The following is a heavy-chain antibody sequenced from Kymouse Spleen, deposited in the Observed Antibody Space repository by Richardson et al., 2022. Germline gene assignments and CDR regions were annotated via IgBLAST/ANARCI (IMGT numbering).Heavy chain of an antibody. CDR2: IWYDGSNK. CDR3: ARDRAGDHYYGMDV. Sequence: QVQLVESGGGVVQPGRSLRLSCAASGFTFSSYGMHWVRQAPGKGLEWVAVIWYDGSNKYYADSVKGRFTISRDNSKNTLYLQMNSLRAEDTAVYYCARDRAGDHYYGMDVWGQGTTVTVSS. CDR1: GFTFSSYG. D-gene: IGHD7-27*02. V-gene: IGHV3-33*01. J-gene: IGHJ6*02.